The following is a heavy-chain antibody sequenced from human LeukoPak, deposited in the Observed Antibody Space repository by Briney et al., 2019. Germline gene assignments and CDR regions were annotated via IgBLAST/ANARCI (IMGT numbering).Heavy chain of an antibody. CDR1: SGSISSTSYY. Sequence: SETLSLTCTASSGSISSTSYYWGWIRQPPGKGLEWIGGIIYSGNTYYNPSLKSRVTISVDTTKNQLSLKLTSVTAADTAVYYCARLGRYDYFIDYWGQGTLVTVSS. J-gene: IGHJ4*02. D-gene: IGHD3-16*01. CDR2: IIYSGNT. V-gene: IGHV4-39*07. CDR3: ARLGRYDYFIDY.